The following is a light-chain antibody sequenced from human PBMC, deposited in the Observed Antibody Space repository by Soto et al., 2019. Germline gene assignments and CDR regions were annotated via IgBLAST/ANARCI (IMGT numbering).Light chain of an antibody. Sequence: DIVMTQSPDSLAVSLGERATINCKSSQSVLYSSNNKNYLAWYQQKPGQPPKLLIYWASTRESGVPDRFSGSGSGKVFTLTISSRQAEDVAVYYCQQYYRPWTFGKGTKVELK. CDR3: QQYYRPWT. J-gene: IGKJ1*01. CDR2: WAS. CDR1: QSVLYSSNNKNY. V-gene: IGKV4-1*01.